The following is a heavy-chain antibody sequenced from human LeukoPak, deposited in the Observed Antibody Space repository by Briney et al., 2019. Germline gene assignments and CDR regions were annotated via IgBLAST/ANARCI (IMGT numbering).Heavy chain of an antibody. D-gene: IGHD4-11*01. V-gene: IGHV3-23*01. CDR2: ISGSGGST. Sequence: GGSLRLSCAASGFTFSSYAMSWVRQAPGRGLEWVSAISGSGGSTYYADSVKGRFTISRDNSKNTLYLQMSSLRAEDTAVYYCAKDDLTTVTTWVDYWGQGTLVTVSS. J-gene: IGHJ4*02. CDR3: AKDDLTTVTTWVDY. CDR1: GFTFSSYA.